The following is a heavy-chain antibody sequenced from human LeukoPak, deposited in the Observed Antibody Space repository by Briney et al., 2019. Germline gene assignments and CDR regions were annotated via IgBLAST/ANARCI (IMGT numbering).Heavy chain of an antibody. J-gene: IGHJ4*02. Sequence: PGGSLRLSCTASGFTFRDYWMHWIRHTPREGLVWVARINGDETSRAYAHFAEGRFTISRDNAKNTLYLQIDSLRAEDSAIYYCARDRAEHNWTYHTLFDYWGQGTPVTVPS. V-gene: IGHV3-74*01. CDR1: GFTFRDYW. CDR2: INGDETSR. CDR3: ARDRAEHNWTYHTLFDY. D-gene: IGHD1-7*01.